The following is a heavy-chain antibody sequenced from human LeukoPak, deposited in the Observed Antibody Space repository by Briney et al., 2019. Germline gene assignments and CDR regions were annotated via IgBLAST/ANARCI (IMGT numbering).Heavy chain of an antibody. CDR1: GFTFDDYA. J-gene: IGHJ2*01. V-gene: IGHV3-9*01. CDR3: ARAGNYYFDL. Sequence: GGSLRLSCAASGFTFDDYAMHWVRQAPGKGLEWVSGISWNSGSIGYADSVKGRSTISRDNAKNSLYLQMNSLRTEDAAVYYCARAGNYYFDLWGRGTRVTVSS. CDR2: ISWNSGSI. D-gene: IGHD1-7*01.